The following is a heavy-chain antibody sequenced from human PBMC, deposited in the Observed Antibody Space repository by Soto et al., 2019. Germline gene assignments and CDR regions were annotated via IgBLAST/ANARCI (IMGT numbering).Heavy chain of an antibody. CDR3: ARVLYGSGIADH. CDR2: LYAGGRT. V-gene: IGHV3-53*01. J-gene: IGHJ4*02. Sequence: VELVESGGGLMQSGGSLRLSCVVSGFTVSSNYMAWVRQAPGKGLEWAAILYAGGRTYYVDSVEGRFSISRDNSQNTVYLQMNSLRVEYTAVYYCARVLYGSGIADHWGQGGLVTVSS. CDR1: GFTVSSNY. D-gene: IGHD3-10*01.